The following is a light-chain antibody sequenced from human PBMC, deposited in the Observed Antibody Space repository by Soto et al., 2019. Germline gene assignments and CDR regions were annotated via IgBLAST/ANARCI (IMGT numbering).Light chain of an antibody. CDR3: CSYAGSYTFV. J-gene: IGLJ1*01. CDR1: SSDVGAYNY. Sequence: QSVVTQPRSVSGSPGQSVTISCTGTSSDVGAYNYVSWYQQHPGKAPELIIFDVARRPSGVPDRFSGSKSGNTASLTVSGLQAEDEADYYCCSYAGSYTFVFGTGTKVTVL. V-gene: IGLV2-11*01. CDR2: DVA.